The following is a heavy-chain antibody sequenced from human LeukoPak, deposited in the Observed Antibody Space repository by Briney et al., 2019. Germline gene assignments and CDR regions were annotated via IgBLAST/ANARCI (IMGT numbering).Heavy chain of an antibody. V-gene: IGHV3-23*01. D-gene: IGHD6-6*01. J-gene: IGHJ4*02. CDR3: AKAPGDSSIAARPSDN. CDR2: ISGSGGST. CDR1: GFTFSNYA. Sequence: PGGSLRLSCAASGFTFSNYAMSWVRQAPGKGLEWVSSISGSGGSTCYADSVKGRFTISRDNSKNTLYLQMNSLRAEDTALYYCAKAPGDSSIAARPSDNWGQGTLVTVST.